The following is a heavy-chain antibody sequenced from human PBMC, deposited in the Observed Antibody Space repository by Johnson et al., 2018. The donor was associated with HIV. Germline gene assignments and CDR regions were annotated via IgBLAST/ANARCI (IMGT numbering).Heavy chain of an antibody. Sequence: QMQLVESGGGLVKPGGSLRLSCAASGFTFSSYGMHWVRQAPGKGLEWVAVISYDGSNKYYADSVKGRFTISRDNSKNTLYLQMNSLRAEDTAVYCCARDLYTSSWYFAFDIWGQGTLVTVSS. J-gene: IGHJ3*02. CDR3: ARDLYTSSWYFAFDI. CDR2: ISYDGSNK. D-gene: IGHD6-13*01. V-gene: IGHV3-30*03. CDR1: GFTFSSYG.